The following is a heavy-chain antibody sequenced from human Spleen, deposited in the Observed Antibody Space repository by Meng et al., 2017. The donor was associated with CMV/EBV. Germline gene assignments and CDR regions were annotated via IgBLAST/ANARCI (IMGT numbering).Heavy chain of an antibody. V-gene: IGHV1-8*01. Sequence: SGMVSCKASGYAFTSYDINWVRQATGQGLEWMGWMNPNSGNTGYEQRFQGRVTMTRNNSITTAYMELSSLRSEDTAIYYCTRGAGGKHWGQGTLVTVSS. J-gene: IGHJ1*01. CDR1: GYAFTSYD. CDR2: MNPNSGNT. D-gene: IGHD2-8*02. CDR3: TRGAGGKH.